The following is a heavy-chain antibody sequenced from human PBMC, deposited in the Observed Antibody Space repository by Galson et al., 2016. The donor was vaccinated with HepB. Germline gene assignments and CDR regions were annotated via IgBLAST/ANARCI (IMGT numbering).Heavy chain of an antibody. CDR2: IYPGDSDT. Sequence: QSGAEVKKPGESLTISCKGSGYSFTNYWIGWVRQMPGKGLEWMGIIYPGDSDTRYSPSFRGQVTISADKSTNTAHLQWSSLKASDTATYYCARSACSGGACYSFWYFDIWGRGTPVTVSS. V-gene: IGHV5-51*01. J-gene: IGHJ2*01. CDR1: GYSFTNYW. D-gene: IGHD2-15*01. CDR3: ARSACSGGACYSFWYFDI.